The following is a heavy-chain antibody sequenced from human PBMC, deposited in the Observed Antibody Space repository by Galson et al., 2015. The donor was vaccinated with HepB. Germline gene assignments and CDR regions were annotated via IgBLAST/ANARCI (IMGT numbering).Heavy chain of an antibody. CDR2: IYPGDSDT. D-gene: IGHD4-23*01. CDR3: VRRRGNSHFDY. V-gene: IGHV5-51*01. Sequence: QSGAEVKKPGESLKISCKVSGDSFSSYWIGWVRQMPGKGLEWMGIIYPGDSDTRYRPSFQGQVTISADKSISTAYLQWSSLKASDTAMYYCVRRRGNSHFDYWGQGTLVTVSS. CDR1: GDSFSSYW. J-gene: IGHJ4*02.